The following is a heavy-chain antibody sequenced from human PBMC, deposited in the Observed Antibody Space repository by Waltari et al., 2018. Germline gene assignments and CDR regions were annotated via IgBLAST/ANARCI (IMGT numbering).Heavy chain of an antibody. V-gene: IGHV3-7*01. J-gene: IGHJ4*02. CDR2: IKQDGSEK. CDR1: GLRFSHSW. Sequence: EVQLVESGGGLAQPGGSLRPPGAAPGLRFSHSWMTWGRQASGKGPEWVANIKQDGSEKYYMDSEKGRFTISRDNAKNSLYLQMNNLRVEDTAVYYCTRGGRDRSWYWRDWGQGTLVTVSS. CDR3: TRGGRDRSWYWRD. D-gene: IGHD6-13*01.